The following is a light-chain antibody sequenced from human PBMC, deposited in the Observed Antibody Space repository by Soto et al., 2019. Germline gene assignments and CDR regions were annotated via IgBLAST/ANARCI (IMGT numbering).Light chain of an antibody. CDR2: AAS. CDR1: QDIANY. Sequence: DIQMTQSPSSLSASIGDTVTITCRASQDIANYLAWYQQRPGKAPKLLIYAASSLESGVPSRFSGSGSGTEFTLTISSLQPDDFATYYCQQYNTYWTFGQGTKVEIK. J-gene: IGKJ1*01. V-gene: IGKV1-5*01. CDR3: QQYNTYWT.